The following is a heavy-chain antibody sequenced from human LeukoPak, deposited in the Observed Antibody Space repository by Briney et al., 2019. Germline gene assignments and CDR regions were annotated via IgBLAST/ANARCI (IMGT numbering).Heavy chain of an antibody. CDR2: INPNSGGT. CDR3: ARVDIVAPSWWFDP. V-gene: IGHV1-2*02. D-gene: IGHD5-12*01. Sequence: ASVKVSCKASGYTFTGYYMHWVRQAPGQGLEWMGWINPNSGGTNYAQKFQGRVTMTRDTSISTAYMELSRLRSDDTAVYYCARVDIVAPSWWFDPWGQGTLVTVSS. CDR1: GYTFTGYY. J-gene: IGHJ5*02.